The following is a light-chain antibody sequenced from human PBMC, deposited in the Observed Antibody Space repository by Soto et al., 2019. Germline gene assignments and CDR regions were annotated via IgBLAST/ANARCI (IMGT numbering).Light chain of an antibody. CDR2: TAS. J-gene: IGKJ2*01. CDR3: QQSLSLPST. V-gene: IGKV1-39*01. CDR1: QTISTY. Sequence: DIQMTQSPSSLSASIGDRVTITCRASQTISTYLNWYQQKPGKAPKLLIYTASTLQSGVPPRFSGSGSGTDFTLTISNLQPEDFATYYCQQSLSLPSTFGQGTKLEIK.